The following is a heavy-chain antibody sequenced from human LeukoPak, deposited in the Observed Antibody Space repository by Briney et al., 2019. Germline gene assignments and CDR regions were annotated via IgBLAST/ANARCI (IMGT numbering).Heavy chain of an antibody. D-gene: IGHD3-3*01. CDR3: ARLVKYDFWSGSYGDY. Sequence: SVKVSCKASGGTFSSYAISWVRQAPGQGLEWMGGIIPTFGTANYAQKFQGRVTITTDESTSTAYMELSSLRSEDTAVYYCARLVKYDFWSGSYGDYWGQGTLVTVSS. V-gene: IGHV1-69*05. CDR1: GGTFSSYA. J-gene: IGHJ4*02. CDR2: IIPTFGTA.